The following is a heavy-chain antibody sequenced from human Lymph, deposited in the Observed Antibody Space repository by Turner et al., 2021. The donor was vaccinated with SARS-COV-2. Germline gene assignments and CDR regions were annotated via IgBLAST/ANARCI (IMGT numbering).Heavy chain of an antibody. CDR2: INPNSGGT. V-gene: IGHV1-2*02. D-gene: IGHD3-10*01. J-gene: IGHJ4*02. Sequence: QEQLVQSGAEVKKPGASVKVSRKASGYTFTGYYMHWVRQAPGQGLECMGWINPNSGGTNYAQKFQGRVTMTRDTSISTAYMELSRLRSDDTAVYYCARSRDLQSMVRGVDPFDYWGQGTLVTVSS. CDR3: ARSRDLQSMVRGVDPFDY. CDR1: GYTFTGYY.